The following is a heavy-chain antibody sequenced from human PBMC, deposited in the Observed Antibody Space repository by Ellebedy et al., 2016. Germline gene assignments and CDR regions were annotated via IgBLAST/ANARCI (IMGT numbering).Heavy chain of an antibody. J-gene: IGHJ6*02. Sequence: GESLKISXAASGFTFSSYAMHWVRQAPGKGLEWVAVISYDGSNKYYADSVKGRFAISRDNSKNTLYLQMNSLRAEDTAVYYCARSVGATSPRNYYYYYGMDVWGQGTTVTVSS. CDR3: ARSVGATSPRNYYYYYGMDV. CDR2: ISYDGSNK. D-gene: IGHD1-26*01. V-gene: IGHV3-30*09. CDR1: GFTFSSYA.